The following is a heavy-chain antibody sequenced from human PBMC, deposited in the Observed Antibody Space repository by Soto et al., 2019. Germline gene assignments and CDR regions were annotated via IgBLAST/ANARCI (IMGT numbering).Heavy chain of an antibody. V-gene: IGHV3-21*01. J-gene: IGHJ5*02. CDR3: ARGGYCSGGSCYSQVFVWFDP. CDR1: GFTFSSYS. D-gene: IGHD2-15*01. CDR2: ISSSSSYI. Sequence: PGGSLRLSCAASGFTFSSYSMNWVRQAPGKGLEWVSSISSSSSYIYYADSVKGRFTISRDNAKNSLYLQMNSLRAEDTAVYYCARGGYCSGGSCYSQVFVWFDPWGQGTLVTVSS.